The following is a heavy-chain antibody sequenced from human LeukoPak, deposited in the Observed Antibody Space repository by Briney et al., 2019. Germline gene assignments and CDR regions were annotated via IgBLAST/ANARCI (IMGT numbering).Heavy chain of an antibody. CDR3: ARHIVGATKGFDY. J-gene: IGHJ4*02. D-gene: IGHD1-26*01. V-gene: IGHV4-61*02. CDR2: IYTSGST. Sequence: SETLSLTCTVSGGSISSGTYYWNWIRQPAGKGLEWIGRIYTSGSTNYNPSLKSRVTISVDTSKNQFSLKLSSVTAADTAVYYCARHIVGATKGFDYWGQGTLVTVSS. CDR1: GGSISSGTYY.